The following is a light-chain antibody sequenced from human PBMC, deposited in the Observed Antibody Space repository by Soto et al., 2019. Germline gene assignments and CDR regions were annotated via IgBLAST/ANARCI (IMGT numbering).Light chain of an antibody. CDR1: QTVSTD. Sequence: EVVMTQSPATLAVSPGESATLSCRASQTVSTDLAWYQHRPGQPPRLIIYGASTRATGIPARLSGSGSGTEFTLTISDLQSEDFAFYYCQQFNDWPKWTFGQGTKVELQ. V-gene: IGKV3-15*01. CDR2: GAS. J-gene: IGKJ1*01. CDR3: QQFNDWPKWT.